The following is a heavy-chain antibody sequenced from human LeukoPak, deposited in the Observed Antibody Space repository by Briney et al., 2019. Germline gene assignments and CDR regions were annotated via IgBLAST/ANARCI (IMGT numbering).Heavy chain of an antibody. CDR1: GFTFSSYG. CDR2: ISYDGSNK. D-gene: IGHD6-13*01. J-gene: IGHJ6*02. CDR3: AKDLIAAAGNPYYYGMDV. V-gene: IGHV3-30*18. Sequence: PGRSLRLSCAASGFTFSSYGMHWVRQAPGKGLEWVAVISYDGSNKYYADSVKGRFTISRDNSKNTLYLQMNSLRAEDTAVYYCAKDLIAAAGNPYYYGMDVWGQGTTVTVSS.